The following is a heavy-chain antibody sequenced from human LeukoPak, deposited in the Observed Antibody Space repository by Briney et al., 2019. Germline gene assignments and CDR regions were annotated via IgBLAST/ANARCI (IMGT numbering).Heavy chain of an antibody. CDR1: GFTFSSYG. CDR2: IKQDGSEK. J-gene: IGHJ4*02. D-gene: IGHD3-22*01. CDR3: ASTREGYYDSSPPFDY. Sequence: GGSLRLSCAASGFTFSSYGIHWVRQAPGKGLEWVANIKQDGSEKYYVDSVKGRFTISRDNAKNSLYLQMNSLRAEDTAVYYCASTREGYYDSSPPFDYWGQGTLVTVSS. V-gene: IGHV3-7*03.